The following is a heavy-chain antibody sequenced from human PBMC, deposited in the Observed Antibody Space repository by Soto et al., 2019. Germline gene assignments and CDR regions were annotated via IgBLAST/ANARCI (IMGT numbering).Heavy chain of an antibody. J-gene: IGHJ4*01. CDR2: IARDGIEK. D-gene: IGHD2-15*01. V-gene: IGHV3-30-3*01. Sequence: PGRSLRLSCAASGFTFSSYPIHWVRQAPGQGLEWVAIIARDGIEKHYADSVKGRFTISRDNSKNTLYLQMSSLRDEDTAMYFCAREEIAAYFKNWGLGNLVTVS. CDR1: GFTFSSYP. CDR3: AREEIAAYFKN.